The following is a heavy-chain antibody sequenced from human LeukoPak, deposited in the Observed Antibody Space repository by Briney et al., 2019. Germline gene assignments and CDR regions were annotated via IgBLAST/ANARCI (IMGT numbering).Heavy chain of an antibody. V-gene: IGHV1-2*02. CDR3: AREFRTTAWSYDAFDL. CDR1: GYTFTDYY. Sequence: EASVTVSFKASGYTFTDYYIHWVRQAPGQGLEWVGWINPTSGGTNYAQKFQDRVTMTRDTSNNSSYMEVSRLRSDDTAVYYCAREFRTTAWSYDAFDLWGQGTMVTVSS. CDR2: INPTSGGT. D-gene: IGHD1-1*01. J-gene: IGHJ3*01.